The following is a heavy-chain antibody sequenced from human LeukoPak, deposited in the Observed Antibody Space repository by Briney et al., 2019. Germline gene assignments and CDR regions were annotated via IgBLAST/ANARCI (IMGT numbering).Heavy chain of an antibody. D-gene: IGHD1-20*01. V-gene: IGHV4-34*01. CDR3: ARVALRYNWNLGQAFDY. Sequence: SETLSLICAVCGGSFCGYYWSGIHQPPAKELQWIGEINHIGSTNYNPSLKSRVTISVDTSKNPFSLKLSSVTAADTAVYYCARVALRYNWNLGQAFDYWGQGTLVTVSS. CDR1: GGSFCGYY. J-gene: IGHJ4*02. CDR2: INHIGST.